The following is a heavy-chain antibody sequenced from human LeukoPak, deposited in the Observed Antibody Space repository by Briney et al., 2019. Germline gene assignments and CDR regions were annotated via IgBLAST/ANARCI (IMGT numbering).Heavy chain of an antibody. V-gene: IGHV3-74*01. D-gene: IGHD5-18*01. CDR2: IKSDGSTT. J-gene: IGHJ4*02. CDR3: ARVVDTHFDY. Sequence: GGSLRLSCAASGFTFSSYWMHCVRQAPGKGLVWVSRIKSDGSTTTYADSVKGRFTISRDNAKNTLYLQMNSLRAEDTAVYYCARVVDTHFDYWGQGTLVTVSS. CDR1: GFTFSSYW.